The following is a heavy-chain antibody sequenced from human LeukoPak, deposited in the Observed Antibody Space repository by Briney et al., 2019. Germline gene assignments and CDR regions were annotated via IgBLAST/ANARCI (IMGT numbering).Heavy chain of an antibody. J-gene: IGHJ4*02. CDR2: MNPNSGNT. D-gene: IGHD1-26*01. Sequence: GASVKVSCKASGYTFTSYDINWVRQATGQGLEWMGWMNPNSGNTGYAQKFQGRVTMTRNTSISTAYMELSSLRSEDTAVYYCARGVGASGENYFDYWGQGTLVTVSS. CDR3: ARGVGASGENYFDY. V-gene: IGHV1-8*01. CDR1: GYTFTSYD.